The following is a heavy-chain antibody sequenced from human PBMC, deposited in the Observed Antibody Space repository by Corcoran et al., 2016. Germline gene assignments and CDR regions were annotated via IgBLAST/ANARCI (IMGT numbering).Heavy chain of an antibody. CDR2: IWYDGSNK. Sequence: QVQLVESGGGVVQPGRSLRLSCAASGFTFSSYGMHWVRQAPGKGLEWVAVIWYDGSNKYYADSVKGRFTISRDNSKNTLYLQMNSLRAEDTAVYYCASTSRGYSGWDTPEAFDIWGQGTMVTVSS. CDR1: GFTFSSYG. V-gene: IGHV3-33*01. CDR3: ASTSRGYSGWDTPEAFDI. J-gene: IGHJ3*02. D-gene: IGHD6-19*01.